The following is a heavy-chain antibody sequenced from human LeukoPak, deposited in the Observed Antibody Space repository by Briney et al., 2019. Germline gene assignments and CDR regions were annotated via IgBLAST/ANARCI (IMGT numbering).Heavy chain of an antibody. CDR2: IYYSGST. CDR1: GGSISSYY. J-gene: IGHJ5*02. V-gene: IGHV4-59*01. D-gene: IGHD6-6*01. Sequence: SETLSLTCTVSGGSISSYYWSWIRQPPGKGLEWIGYIYYSGSTNYNPSLKSRVTISVDTSKNQFSLKLSSVTAADTAVYYCARGYSSSPINWFDPWGQETLVSVSS. CDR3: ARGYSSSPINWFDP.